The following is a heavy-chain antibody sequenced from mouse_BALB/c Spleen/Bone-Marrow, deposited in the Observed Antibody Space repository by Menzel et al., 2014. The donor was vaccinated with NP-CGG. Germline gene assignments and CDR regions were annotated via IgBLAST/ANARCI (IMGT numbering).Heavy chain of an antibody. V-gene: IGHV14-3*02. CDR1: GFNIKDTY. Sequence: VQLQQSGAELVKPGASVKLSRTASGFNIKDTYMHWVKQWPEQGLEWIGGIDPANGNTKYDPKFQGKATITADTSSNTAYLQLSSLTSEDTAVYYCARGLLQYYYAMDYWGQGTSVTVSS. CDR3: ARGLLQYYYAMDY. D-gene: IGHD2-3*01. J-gene: IGHJ4*01. CDR2: IDPANGNT.